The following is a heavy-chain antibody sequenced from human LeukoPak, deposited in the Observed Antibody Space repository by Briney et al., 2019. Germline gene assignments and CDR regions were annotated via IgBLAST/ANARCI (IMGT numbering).Heavy chain of an antibody. Sequence: PGGSLRLSCAASGFTFSSYNMNWVRQAPGKGLEWVAVISYDGSNKWYVDSVKGRFTISRDDSKNTLYLQMNSLRPEDTAVYYCARDEGRDGYTTPLDYWGQGTLVTVSS. CDR1: GFTFSSYN. V-gene: IGHV3-30*03. CDR2: ISYDGSNK. CDR3: ARDEGRDGYTTPLDY. J-gene: IGHJ4*02. D-gene: IGHD5-24*01.